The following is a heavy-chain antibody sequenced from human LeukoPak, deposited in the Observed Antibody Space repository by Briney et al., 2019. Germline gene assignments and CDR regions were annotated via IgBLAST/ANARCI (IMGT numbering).Heavy chain of an antibody. Sequence: SETLSLTCAVYGGSFSGYYWSWIRQPPGKGLEWIGEINHSGSTNYNPSLKSRVTISVDTSKNQFSLKLSSVTAADTAVYYCARGRGAARSPARPYYFDYWGQGTLVTVSS. J-gene: IGHJ4*02. CDR2: INHSGST. D-gene: IGHD6-6*01. V-gene: IGHV4-34*01. CDR1: GGSFSGYY. CDR3: ARGRGAARSPARPYYFDY.